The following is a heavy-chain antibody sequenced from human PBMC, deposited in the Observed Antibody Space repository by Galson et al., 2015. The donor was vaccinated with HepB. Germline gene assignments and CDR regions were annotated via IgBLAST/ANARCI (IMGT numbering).Heavy chain of an antibody. V-gene: IGHV3-48*04. Sequence: SLRISCAASGFTFSSYSMNWVRQAPGKGLEWVSDISSSSSTIYYTDYVKGRFTISRDNAKNSLYLQMNSLRAEDTAVYYCARDLYWLGDSSSWYRTYGMDLGGQGNTIPVPS. D-gene: IGHD6-13*01. CDR1: GFTFSSYS. CDR2: ISSSSSTI. CDR3: ARDLYWLGDSSSWYRTYGMDL. J-gene: IGHJ6*02.